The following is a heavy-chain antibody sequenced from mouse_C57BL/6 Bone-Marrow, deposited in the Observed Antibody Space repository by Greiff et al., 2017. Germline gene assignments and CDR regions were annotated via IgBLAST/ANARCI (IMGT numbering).Heavy chain of an antibody. D-gene: IGHD1-1*01. Sequence: EVKLVESGAELVKPGASVKLSCTASGFNITDYYMHWVKQRTEQGLEWIGRIDPEDGETKYAPKFQGKATITADTSSNTAYLQLSSLTSEDTAVYYCAKYYRFYYYASYCDYGGRGTALTVSA. J-gene: IGHJ2*01. CDR2: IDPEDGET. V-gene: IGHV14-2*01. CDR1: GFNITDYY. CDR3: AKYYRFYYYASYCDY.